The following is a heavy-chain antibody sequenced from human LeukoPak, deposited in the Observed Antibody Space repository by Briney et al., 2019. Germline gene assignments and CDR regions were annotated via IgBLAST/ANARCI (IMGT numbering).Heavy chain of an antibody. CDR3: ARSVNNWLDP. D-gene: IGHD2-8*01. CDR1: GDSVSSDSAA. V-gene: IGHV6-1*01. J-gene: IGHJ5*02. CDR2: TFYRSKWYN. Sequence: SQTLSVTCALSGDSVSSDSAALHWINQSPSRGLPWLGRTFYRSKWYNDYAVSVKSRITINPDTSKNQFSLQLNSVTPEDTAVYYCARSVNNWLDPWGQGTLVTVS.